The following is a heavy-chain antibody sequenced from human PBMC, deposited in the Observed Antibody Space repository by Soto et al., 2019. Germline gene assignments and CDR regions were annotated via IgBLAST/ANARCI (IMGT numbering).Heavy chain of an antibody. J-gene: IGHJ5*02. D-gene: IGHD6-6*01. Sequence: SATLSLTYTVSGGSISSGDYYWSWIRQPPGKCLEWIGYIYYSGSTYYNPSLKSRVTISVDTSKNQFSLKLSSVTAADTAVYYCDGDLPKKYSVAFGGFEPWGQGTLVNDSS. V-gene: IGHV4-30-4*01. CDR1: GGSISSGDYY. CDR2: IYYSGST. CDR3: DGDLPKKYSVAFGGFEP.